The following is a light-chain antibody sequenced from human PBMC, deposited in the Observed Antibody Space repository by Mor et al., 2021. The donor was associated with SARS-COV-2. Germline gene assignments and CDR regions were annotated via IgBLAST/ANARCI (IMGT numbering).Light chain of an antibody. CDR2: NAS. J-gene: IGKJ1*01. V-gene: IGKV1-5*03. Sequence: PKLLSYNASSLESGVPSRFSGSGSGTEFTLTISSLQPDDFATNYCHLYNCYSWTFGQGTYVEI. CDR3: HLYNCYSWT.